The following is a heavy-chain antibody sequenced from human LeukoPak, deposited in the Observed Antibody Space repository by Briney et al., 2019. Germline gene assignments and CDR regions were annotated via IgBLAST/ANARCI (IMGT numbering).Heavy chain of an antibody. CDR3: ARDLTPGAPDYFDY. D-gene: IGHD2-2*01. J-gene: IGHJ4*02. V-gene: IGHV3-30*04. CDR2: IAHDETNR. CDR1: GFTFGSYA. Sequence: PGWSLTLSCAASGFTFGSYAMYWVRQAPGKGLEWVAVIAHDETNRFYADSVKGRFTISRDNSMNTLYLRMNSLRPEDTAVYFCARDLTPGAPDYFDYWGQGTLVTVSS.